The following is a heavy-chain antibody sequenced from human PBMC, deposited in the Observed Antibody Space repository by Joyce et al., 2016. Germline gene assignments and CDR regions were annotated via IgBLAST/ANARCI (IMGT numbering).Heavy chain of an antibody. CDR2: IYYSGNT. J-gene: IGHJ4*02. Sequence: QLQLQESGPGLVKPSETLSLTCTVSGCSFSSSSYYWGWIRQPPGKGLEWIGTIYYSGNTYYNPSLKSRVTISVDTSKNQFSLKLSSVTTADTAVYYCAGIYCSSSNCYSADCWGQGTLVTVSS. CDR1: GCSFSSSSYY. D-gene: IGHD2-2*01. CDR3: AGIYCSSSNCYSADC. V-gene: IGHV4-39*07.